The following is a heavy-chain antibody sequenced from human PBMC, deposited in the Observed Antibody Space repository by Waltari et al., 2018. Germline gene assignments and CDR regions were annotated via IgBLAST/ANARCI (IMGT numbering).Heavy chain of an antibody. Sequence: QVQLVESGGGVVQPGHSLRLSCAASGSLFRNYGMHWVRQAPGKGLEWVGVIWHDGSNQYYAESVKGRFTISRDNSKNTLYLQLSSLRVEDTGVYYCTFSTTHDYWGQGTLVTVSS. J-gene: IGHJ4*02. CDR1: GSLFRNYG. V-gene: IGHV3-33*03. D-gene: IGHD1-26*01. CDR3: TFSTTHDY. CDR2: IWHDGSNQ.